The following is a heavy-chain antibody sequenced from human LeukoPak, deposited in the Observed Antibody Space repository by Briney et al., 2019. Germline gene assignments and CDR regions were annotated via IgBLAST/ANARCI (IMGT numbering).Heavy chain of an antibody. CDR3: ARGYDFDY. D-gene: IGHD3-3*01. Sequence: PGGSLRLSCAASGFTFSRYSMNWVRQAPGKGLEWVSYINSSSSTIYYADSVKGRFTISRDNAKNSVYLQMNSLRDEDTAVYYCARGYDFDYWGKGTLVTVSS. V-gene: IGHV3-48*02. CDR2: INSSSSTI. J-gene: IGHJ4*02. CDR1: GFTFSRYS.